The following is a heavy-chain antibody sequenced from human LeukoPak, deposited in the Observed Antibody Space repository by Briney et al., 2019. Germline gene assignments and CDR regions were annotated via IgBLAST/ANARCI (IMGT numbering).Heavy chain of an antibody. CDR3: ARGWPWDY. Sequence: PGGSLRLSCAASGFTFSSYEMNWVRQAPGKGLEWVSYISSNGSTIYYADSVKGRFTISRDNAKNSLYLEMNSLRAEDTAVYYCARGWPWDYWGQGTLVTVSS. J-gene: IGHJ4*02. CDR1: GFTFSSYE. D-gene: IGHD6-13*01. CDR2: ISSNGSTI. V-gene: IGHV3-48*03.